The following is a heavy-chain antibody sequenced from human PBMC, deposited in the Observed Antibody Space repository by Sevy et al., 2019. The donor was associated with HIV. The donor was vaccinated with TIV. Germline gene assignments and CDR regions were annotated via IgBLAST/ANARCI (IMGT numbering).Heavy chain of an antibody. V-gene: IGHV3-48*03. CDR1: GFTFSSYE. CDR3: ARDLPPSATTVAHFDY. D-gene: IGHD4-17*01. Sequence: GGSLRLSCAASGFTFSSYEMNWVRQAPGKGLEWVSYISNSGTTISYSDSVRGRFTISRDNARNSLYLQMNSLRSEDTAVYYCARDLPPSATTVAHFDYWGQGTLVTVSS. J-gene: IGHJ4*02. CDR2: ISNSGTTI.